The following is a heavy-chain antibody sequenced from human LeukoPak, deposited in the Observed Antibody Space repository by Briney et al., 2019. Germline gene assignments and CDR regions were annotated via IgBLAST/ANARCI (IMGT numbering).Heavy chain of an antibody. CDR1: GGSISSSNW. D-gene: IGHD4-17*01. V-gene: IGHV4-4*02. CDR3: ATVDGDYDEFDY. J-gene: IGHJ4*02. Sequence: KPSGTLSLTCTVSGGSISSSNWWSWVRQPPGKGLEWIGEIYHSGSTNYNPSLKSRVTISVDKSKNQFSLKLSSVTAADTAVYYCATVDGDYDEFDYWGQGTLVTVSS. CDR2: IYHSGST.